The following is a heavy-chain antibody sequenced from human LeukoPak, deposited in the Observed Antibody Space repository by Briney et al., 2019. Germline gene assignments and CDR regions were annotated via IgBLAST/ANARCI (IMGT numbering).Heavy chain of an antibody. J-gene: IGHJ6*02. Sequence: SETLSLTCTLSGGSISNYYWSWIRQPPGKGLEWIGYIYYSGSTNYNPSLKSRVTISVDTSKNQFSLKLSSVTAADTAVYYCARVGGTNYYYYGMDVWGQGTTVTVSS. CDR1: GGSISNYY. V-gene: IGHV4-59*01. D-gene: IGHD1-26*01. CDR3: ARVGGTNYYYYGMDV. CDR2: IYYSGST.